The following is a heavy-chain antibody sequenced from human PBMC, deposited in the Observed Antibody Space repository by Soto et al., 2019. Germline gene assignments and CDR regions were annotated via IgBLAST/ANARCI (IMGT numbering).Heavy chain of an antibody. Sequence: PGGSLRLSCAASGFTFSSYWMSWVRQAPGKGLEWVGNIKQDGSQERSVDSVKGRFTIYRDNARNSLYLQMNSLRVEDTAVYYCARGDYYDPYYYYGMDVWGQGTTVTVSS. V-gene: IGHV3-7*04. J-gene: IGHJ6*02. CDR3: ARGDYYDPYYYYGMDV. CDR1: GFTFSSYW. CDR2: IKQDGSQE. D-gene: IGHD3-22*01.